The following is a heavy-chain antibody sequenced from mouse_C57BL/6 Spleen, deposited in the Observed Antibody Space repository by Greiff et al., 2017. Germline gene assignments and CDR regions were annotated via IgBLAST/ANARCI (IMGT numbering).Heavy chain of an antibody. CDR3: ARPVVYWYFDV. V-gene: IGHV1-61*01. Sequence: QVQLQQPGAELVRPGSSVKLSCKASGYTFTSYWMDWVKQRPGQGLEWIGNIYPSDSETHYNQKFKDKATLTVDKSSSTAYMQLSSLTSEDSAVYYCARPVVYWYFDVWGTGTTVTVSS. J-gene: IGHJ1*03. CDR1: GYTFTSYW. CDR2: IYPSDSET. D-gene: IGHD1-1*01.